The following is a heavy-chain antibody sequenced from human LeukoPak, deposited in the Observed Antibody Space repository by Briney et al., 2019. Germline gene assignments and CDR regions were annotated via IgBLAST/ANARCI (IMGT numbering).Heavy chain of an antibody. CDR2: INSDGSST. CDR3: ARDPFTYYDYVWGSYRYHDY. D-gene: IGHD3-16*02. CDR1: GFTFSRYW. V-gene: IGHV3-74*01. J-gene: IGHJ4*02. Sequence: GGSLRLSCAAYGFTFSRYWMHWVRQAPGKGLVWVSRINSDGSSTIYADSVKGRFTISRDNPKNTLYLQMNSLRAEDTAVYYCARDPFTYYDYVWGSYRYHDYWSQGALVTVSS.